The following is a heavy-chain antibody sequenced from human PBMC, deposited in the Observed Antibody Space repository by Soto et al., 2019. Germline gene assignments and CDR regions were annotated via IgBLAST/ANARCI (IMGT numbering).Heavy chain of an antibody. CDR2: TYYSGST. CDR1: GGSISSGGYY. V-gene: IGHV4-31*03. CDR3: AKERSVVATTPDFDY. J-gene: IGHJ4*02. Sequence: PSETLSLTCTVSGGSISSGGYYWNWIRQHPGKGLEWIGYTYYSGSTYYNPSLKSRVSISVDTSKNHFSLKLTSVTAADTAVYYCAKERSVVATTPDFDYWGQGTLVTVSS. D-gene: IGHD5-12*01.